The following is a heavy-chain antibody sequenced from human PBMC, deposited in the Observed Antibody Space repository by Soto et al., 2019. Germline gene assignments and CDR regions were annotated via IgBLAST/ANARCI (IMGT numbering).Heavy chain of an antibody. CDR1: GFTFSSYG. CDR3: AKDYYGSGSYRYYGMDV. V-gene: IGHV3-30*18. J-gene: IGHJ6*02. Sequence: GGSLRLSCAASGFTFSSYGMHWVRQAPGKGLEWVAVISYDGSNKYYADSVKGRFTISRGNSKNTLYLQMNSLRAEDTAVYYCAKDYYGSGSYRYYGMDVWGQGTTVTVSS. D-gene: IGHD3-10*01. CDR2: ISYDGSNK.